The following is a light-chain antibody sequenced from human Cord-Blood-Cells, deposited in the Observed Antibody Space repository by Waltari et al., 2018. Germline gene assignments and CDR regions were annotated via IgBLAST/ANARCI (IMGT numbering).Light chain of an antibody. J-gene: IGLJ2*01. CDR1: SSAVGGYNY. CDR3: SSYTSSSSVV. Sequence: QSALTQPASASGSPGQSITISCTGTSSAVGGYNYVSWYQQHPGKAPKRMIYDVSNRRSGVSNRFSGSKSGNTAALTISGLQAEEEADYYCSSYTSSSSVVFGGGTKLSVL. CDR2: DVS. V-gene: IGLV2-14*01.